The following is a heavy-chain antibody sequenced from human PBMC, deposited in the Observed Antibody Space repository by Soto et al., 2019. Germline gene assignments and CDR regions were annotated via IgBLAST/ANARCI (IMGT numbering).Heavy chain of an antibody. J-gene: IGHJ1*01. CDR3: TTGRYYYDSSGYY. V-gene: IGHV3-15*01. CDR1: GFTFSNAW. D-gene: IGHD3-22*01. CDR2: IKSKTDGGTT. Sequence: GGSLRLSCAASGFTFSNAWMSWVRQAPGKGLEWVGRIKSKTDGGTTDYAATVKGRVTISSDDSKNTLYLQMNSLKTEDTAVYYCTTGRYYYDSSGYYWGQGTLVTVSS.